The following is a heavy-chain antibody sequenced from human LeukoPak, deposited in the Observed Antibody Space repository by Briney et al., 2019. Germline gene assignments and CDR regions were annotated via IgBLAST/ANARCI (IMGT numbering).Heavy chain of an antibody. V-gene: IGHV3-66*01. Sequence: GGSLRLSCAASEFIVSINYMTWVRQAPGKGLEWVSLIYSRGDTKYADSVKGRFTISRDNSKNTLYLQMSSLRTEDTAVYYCAKDPARRRYSSSWYHFDYWGQGTLVTVSS. CDR1: EFIVSINY. CDR3: AKDPARRRYSSSWYHFDY. J-gene: IGHJ4*02. CDR2: IYSRGDT. D-gene: IGHD6-13*01.